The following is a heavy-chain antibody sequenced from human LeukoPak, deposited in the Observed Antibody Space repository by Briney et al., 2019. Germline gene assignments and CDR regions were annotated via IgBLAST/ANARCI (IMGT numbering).Heavy chain of an antibody. CDR2: ISGSGGST. J-gene: IGHJ4*02. CDR1: GFTFSSYA. Sequence: PGGSPRLSCAASGFTFSSYAMSWVRPAPGKGLEWVSAISGSGGSTYYADSVKGRFTISRDNSKNTLYLQMNSLRAEDTAVYYCAKDFVGIAAAGNVDYWGQGTLVTVSS. V-gene: IGHV3-23*01. D-gene: IGHD6-13*01. CDR3: AKDFVGIAAAGNVDY.